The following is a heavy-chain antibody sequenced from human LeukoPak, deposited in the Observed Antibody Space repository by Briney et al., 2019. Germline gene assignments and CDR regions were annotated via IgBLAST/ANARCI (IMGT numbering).Heavy chain of an antibody. CDR2: IYPGDSDT. Sequence: GESLKISCRGSGYSFTTYWIGWVRQMPGKGLEWMGIIYPGDSDTRYTPSFQGQVTMSADKSISTAYLQWSSLKASDTAIYYCARKNPTALRNNWFDPWGQGTLVTVSS. CDR3: ARKNPTALRNNWFDP. V-gene: IGHV5-51*01. D-gene: IGHD5-18*01. CDR1: GYSFTTYW. J-gene: IGHJ5*02.